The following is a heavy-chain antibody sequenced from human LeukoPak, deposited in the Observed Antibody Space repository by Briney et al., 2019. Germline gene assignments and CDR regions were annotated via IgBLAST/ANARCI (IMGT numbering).Heavy chain of an antibody. D-gene: IGHD3-10*01. V-gene: IGHV3-21*01. J-gene: IGHJ6*03. CDR3: ARDPGSGSYFHYYYYMDV. CDR1: GFTFSSYS. CDR2: ISSSSSYI. Sequence: PGGSLRLSCAASGFTFSSYSMNWVRQAPGKGLEWVSSISSSSSYIYYADSVKGRFTISRDNAKNSLYLQMNSLRAEDTAVYYCARDPGSGSYFHYYYYMDVWGKGTTVTVSS.